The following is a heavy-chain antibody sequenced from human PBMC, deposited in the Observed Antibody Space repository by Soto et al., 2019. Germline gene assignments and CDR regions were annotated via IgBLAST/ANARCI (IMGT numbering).Heavy chain of an antibody. V-gene: IGHV4-34*01. J-gene: IGHJ6*02. CDR1: GVSFSGYY. CDR3: AILGMDV. CDR2: INHSGST. Sequence: ESLSLTCTVYGVSFSGYYWSWIRQPPGKGLEWIGEINHSGSTNYNPSLKSRVTISVDTSKNQFSLKLSYVTAADTAVYYCAILGMDVWGQGTKVTVYS.